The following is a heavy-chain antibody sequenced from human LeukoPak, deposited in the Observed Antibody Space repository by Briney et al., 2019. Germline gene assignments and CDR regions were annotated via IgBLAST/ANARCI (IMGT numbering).Heavy chain of an antibody. J-gene: IGHJ4*02. CDR1: GFNFSTRA. Sequence: GGSLRLSCAVSGFNFSTRAMTWVRQAPGKGLEWVSTIRGGADKSYYSNSVKGRLTVSKDISKKTLYLQMNSLRADDTALYYCAKGSQWELLMGVFDYWGQGTLVTVSS. CDR3: AKGSQWELLMGVFDY. D-gene: IGHD3-10*01. CDR2: IRGGADKS. V-gene: IGHV3-23*01.